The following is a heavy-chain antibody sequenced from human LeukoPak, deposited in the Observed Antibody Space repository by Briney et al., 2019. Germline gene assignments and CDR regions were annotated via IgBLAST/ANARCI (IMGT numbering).Heavy chain of an antibody. CDR3: ARDEMATSYPYYYYGMDV. CDR2: ISSSSSYI. D-gene: IGHD5-24*01. CDR1: GFTFSSYS. Sequence: AGGSLRLSCAASGFTFSSYSMNWVRQAPGKGLEWVSSISSSSSYIYYADSVKGRFTISRDNAKNSLYLQMNSLRAEDTAVYYCARDEMATSYPYYYYGMDVWGQGTTVTVSS. V-gene: IGHV3-21*01. J-gene: IGHJ6*02.